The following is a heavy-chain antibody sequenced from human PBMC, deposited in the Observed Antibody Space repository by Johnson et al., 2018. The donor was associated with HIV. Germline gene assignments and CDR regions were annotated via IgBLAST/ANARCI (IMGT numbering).Heavy chain of an antibody. V-gene: IGHV3-20*04. CDR3: ARGVSLAVAGSRQGAVGAFDV. CDR2: INWNGGRT. CDR1: GFTFDDYG. J-gene: IGHJ3*01. D-gene: IGHD6-19*01. Sequence: VQLVESGGGVVRPGGSLRLSCAASGFTFDDYGMSWVRQAPGKGLEWISTINWNGGRTGYVDSLKGRCTISRDNAKNSTYLQMNTLRAEATAVSYCARGVSLAVAGSRQGAVGAFDVLGQGTMVTVSS.